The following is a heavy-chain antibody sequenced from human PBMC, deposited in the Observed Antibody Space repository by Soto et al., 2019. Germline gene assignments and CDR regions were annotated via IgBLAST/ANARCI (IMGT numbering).Heavy chain of an antibody. D-gene: IGHD2-15*01. V-gene: IGHV3-30*18. CDR2: ISYDGSNK. CDR1: GFTLSSDG. J-gene: IGHJ6*02. CDR3: AKDLACSGGSCHVSMDV. Sequence: PGGSLRVSCAASGFTLSSDGMHWVRQAPGKGLEWVAVISYDGSNKYYADSVKGRFTISRDNSKKTLYLQMNSLRAEDTAVYYCAKDLACSGGSCHVSMDVWGEGTTVTVSS.